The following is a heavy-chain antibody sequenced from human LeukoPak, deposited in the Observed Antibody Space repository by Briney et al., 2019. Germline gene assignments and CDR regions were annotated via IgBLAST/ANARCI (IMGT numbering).Heavy chain of an antibody. D-gene: IGHD6-19*01. J-gene: IGHJ4*02. CDR3: ARASSGWYVNFDY. CDR1: GYTFTGYY. Sequence: GASVTVSCKASGYTFTGYYMHWVRQAPGQGLEWMGWINPNSGGTNYAQKFQGRVTMTRDTSISTAYMELSRLRSDDTAVYYCARASSGWYVNFDYWGQGTLVTVSS. CDR2: INPNSGGT. V-gene: IGHV1-2*02.